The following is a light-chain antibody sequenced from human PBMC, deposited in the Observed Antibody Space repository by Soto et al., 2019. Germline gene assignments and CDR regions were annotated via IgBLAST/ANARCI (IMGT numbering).Light chain of an antibody. J-gene: IGLJ2*01. V-gene: IGLV2-8*01. CDR1: SSDIGNYNY. CDR3: SSYAGSNIP. CDR2: EVS. Sequence: QSVLTQPPSASGSPGQSVTISCTGASSDIGNYNYVSWYQQHPGKAPKLMIYEVSKRPSGVPDRFSGSKSGNTASLTVSGLQAEDEADYYCSSYAGSNIPFGGGTKLTVL.